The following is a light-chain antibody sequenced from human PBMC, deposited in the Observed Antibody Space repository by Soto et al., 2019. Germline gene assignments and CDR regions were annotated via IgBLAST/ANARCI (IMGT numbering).Light chain of an antibody. J-gene: IGKJ5*01. Sequence: DIQMTQSPSSLSASVGNRVTITCRASQGISTYLNWYQQKPGTAPKLLIYAASSLQSGVPSRFSGSGSGTDFTLTISSLQPEDFATYYCQQSYSTPITFGQGTRLEIK. V-gene: IGKV1-39*01. CDR2: AAS. CDR3: QQSYSTPIT. CDR1: QGISTY.